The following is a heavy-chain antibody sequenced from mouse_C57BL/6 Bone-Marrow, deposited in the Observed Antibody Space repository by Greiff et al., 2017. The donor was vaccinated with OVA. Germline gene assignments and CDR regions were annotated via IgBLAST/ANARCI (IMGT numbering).Heavy chain of an antibody. Sequence: VQLKESGPGLVKPSQSLSLTCSVTGYSITSGYYWNWIRQFPGNKLEWMGYISYDGSNNYNPSLKNRISITRDTSKNQFFLKLNSVTTEDTATYYCASNYYGSSYWYFDVWGTGTTVTVSS. CDR3: ASNYYGSSYWYFDV. V-gene: IGHV3-6*01. CDR2: ISYDGSN. CDR1: GYSITSGYY. J-gene: IGHJ1*03. D-gene: IGHD1-1*01.